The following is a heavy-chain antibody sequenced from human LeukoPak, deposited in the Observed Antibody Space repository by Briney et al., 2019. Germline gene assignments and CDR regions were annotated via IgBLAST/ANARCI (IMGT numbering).Heavy chain of an antibody. CDR3: ARERDGSGSLYGMDV. D-gene: IGHD3-10*01. V-gene: IGHV4-59*12. CDR1: GGFISDSY. Sequence: SETLSLTCTASGGFISDSYWSWIRQPPGKGLEWIGYIYYSGSTYYNPSLKSRVTISVDTSKNQFSLKLSSVTAADTAVYYCARERDGSGSLYGMDVWGQGTTVTVSS. CDR2: IYYSGST. J-gene: IGHJ6*02.